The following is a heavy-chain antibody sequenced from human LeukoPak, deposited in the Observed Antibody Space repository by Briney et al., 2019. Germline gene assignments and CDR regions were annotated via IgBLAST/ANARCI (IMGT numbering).Heavy chain of an antibody. D-gene: IGHD5-12*01. V-gene: IGHV1-69*04. CDR2: IIPILGIA. CDR1: GGTFSSYA. CDR3: ARVWGYSGYDRADV. J-gene: IGHJ6*02. Sequence: SVKVSCKASGGTFSSYAISWVRQAPGQGLEWMGRIIPILGIANYAQKFQGRVTITADKSTSTAYMELSSLRSEDTAVYYCARVWGYSGYDRADVWGQGTTVTVSS.